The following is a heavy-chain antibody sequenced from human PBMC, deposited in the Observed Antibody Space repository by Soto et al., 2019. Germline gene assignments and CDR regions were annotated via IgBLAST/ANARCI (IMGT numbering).Heavy chain of an antibody. J-gene: IGHJ4*02. CDR3: ARQLTAAADVDY. D-gene: IGHD6-13*01. V-gene: IGHV5-51*01. CDR1: GYGFASYW. Sequence: GESLKISCKGSGYGFASYWIAWVRQMPGKGLEWMGIIDPGDSETRYSPSFQGQVTISADKSITTAYLQWSSLKASDTAMYYCARQLTAAADVDYWGQGALVTVSS. CDR2: IDPGDSET.